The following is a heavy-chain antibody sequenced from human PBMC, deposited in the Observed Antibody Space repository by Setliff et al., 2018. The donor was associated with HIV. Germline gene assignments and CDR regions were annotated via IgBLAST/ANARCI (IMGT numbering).Heavy chain of an antibody. D-gene: IGHD3-10*01. V-gene: IGHV4-4*07. CDR2: THASGTT. J-gene: IGHJ4*02. CDR1: GGSISGDF. Sequence: KSSETLSLTCTVSGGSISGDFWTWIRQPAGEGLEWIGRTHASGTTQCEPSLKNRCSMSIDTSKNQFSLKLSSVTAADTAVYYCARQALRHYYLDYWGQGTLVTVSS. CDR3: ARQALRHYYLDY.